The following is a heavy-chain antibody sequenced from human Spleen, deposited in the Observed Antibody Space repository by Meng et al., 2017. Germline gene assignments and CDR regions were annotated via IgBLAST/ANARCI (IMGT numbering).Heavy chain of an antibody. V-gene: IGHV4-34*01. CDR1: VGSFSDYY. D-gene: IGHD6-19*01. CDR3: ASSGWYRGPNYFDY. Sequence: VRRQQWGAVLLHRSEPPSLPCVASVGSFSDYYRSWNRKHPGKGLEWIGYIYYSGSTYYNPSLKSLVTLPVDPSKNRFSLMVSSVTAADTAVYYCASSGWYRGPNYFDYWGQGTLVTVSS. J-gene: IGHJ4*01. CDR2: IYYSGST.